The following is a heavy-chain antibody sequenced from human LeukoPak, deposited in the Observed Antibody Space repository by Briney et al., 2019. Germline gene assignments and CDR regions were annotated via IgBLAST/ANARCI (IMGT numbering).Heavy chain of an antibody. CDR2: IYYRGTI. D-gene: IGHD3-10*01. CDR1: GDSIYSYY. CDR3: ARAHYSGSYSYYNRAFDY. V-gene: IGHV4-59*01. Sequence: SETLSLTCTVSGDSIYSYYWGWIRQPPGKGLEWIGYIYYRGTINYSPSLKSRVALSMDTSNNQFSLNLSSVTAADTAVYYCARAHYSGSYSYYNRAFDYWGQGILVTVSS. J-gene: IGHJ4*02.